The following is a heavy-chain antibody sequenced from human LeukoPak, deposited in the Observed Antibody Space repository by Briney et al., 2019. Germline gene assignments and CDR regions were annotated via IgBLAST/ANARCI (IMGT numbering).Heavy chain of an antibody. CDR1: GGSSSGYY. CDR2: INHSGST. D-gene: IGHD3-22*01. Sequence: SETLSLTCAVYGGSSSGYYWSWIRQPPGKGLEWIGEINHSGSTNYNPSLKSRVTISVDTSKNQFSLKLSSVTAADTAVYYCARRGAYYYDSSGYYYNYWGQGTLVTVSS. CDR3: ARRGAYYYDSSGYYYNY. V-gene: IGHV4-34*01. J-gene: IGHJ4*02.